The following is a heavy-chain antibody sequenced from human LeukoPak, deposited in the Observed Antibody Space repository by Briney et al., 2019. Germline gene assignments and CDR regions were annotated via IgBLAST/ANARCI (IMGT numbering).Heavy chain of an antibody. CDR3: ARDLSNVPGQY. Sequence: GGSLRLSCAASGFTVSSNYMSWVRQAPGMGLEWVAVISYDGSIKYYADSVKGRFTISRDISKSTLSLQMNSLRAEDTALYYCARDLSNVPGQYWGQGTLVTVSS. CDR2: ISYDGSIK. D-gene: IGHD3-10*02. CDR1: GFTVSSNY. J-gene: IGHJ4*02. V-gene: IGHV3-30-3*01.